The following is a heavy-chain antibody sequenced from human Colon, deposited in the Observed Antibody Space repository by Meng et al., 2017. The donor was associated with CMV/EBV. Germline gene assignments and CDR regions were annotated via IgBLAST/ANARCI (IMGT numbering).Heavy chain of an antibody. Sequence: QVQLVQSGTEVQQPGASVKVSCKTSGYTFTANHLHWVRQAPGQGLEWMGWIYPQDGGTYFAQKFQDRVTLTRDTSITTAYMELSGLTSDDTAIYYCVRESWYFDFWGEGTLVTVSS. D-gene: IGHD6-13*01. J-gene: IGHJ4*02. CDR2: IYPQDGGT. CDR3: VRESWYFDF. V-gene: IGHV1-2*02. CDR1: GYTFTANH.